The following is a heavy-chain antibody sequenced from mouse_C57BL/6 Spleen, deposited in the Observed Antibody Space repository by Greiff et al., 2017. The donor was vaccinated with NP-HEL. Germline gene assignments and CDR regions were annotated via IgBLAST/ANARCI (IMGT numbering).Heavy chain of an antibody. CDR2: INPSSGYT. V-gene: IGHV1-4*01. CDR3: AREGDYAYWYFDV. CDR1: GYTFTSYT. J-gene: IGHJ1*03. D-gene: IGHD2-4*01. Sequence: QVQLQQSGAELARPGASVKMSCKASGYTFTSYTMHWVNQRPGQGLEWIGYINPSSGYTKYNQKFKDKATLTADKSSSTAYMQLSSLTSEDSAVYYCAREGDYAYWYFDVWGTGTTVTVSS.